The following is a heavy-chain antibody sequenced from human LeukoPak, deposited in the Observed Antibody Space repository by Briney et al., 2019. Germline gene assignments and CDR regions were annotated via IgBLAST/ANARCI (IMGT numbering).Heavy chain of an antibody. CDR1: GYTFTSYD. CDR2: INPNSGGT. Sequence: ASVKVSCKASGYTFTSYDINWVRQAPGQGLEWMGWINPNSGGTNYAQKFQGWVTMTRDTSTSTAYMELSRLRSDDTAVYYCAIRFGSSWYYFDYWGQGTLVTVSS. J-gene: IGHJ4*02. CDR3: AIRFGSSWYYFDY. D-gene: IGHD6-13*01. V-gene: IGHV1-2*04.